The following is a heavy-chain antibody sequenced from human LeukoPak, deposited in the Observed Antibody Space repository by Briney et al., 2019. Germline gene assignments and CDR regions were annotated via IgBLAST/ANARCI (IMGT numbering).Heavy chain of an antibody. Sequence: GASVKVSCKASGYTFTSYYMHWVRQAPGQGLEWMGIINPSGGSTSYAQKFQGRVTMTRDTSTGTVYMELSSLRSEDTAVYYCARDLYGDYVAYWGQGTLVTVSS. V-gene: IGHV1-46*01. J-gene: IGHJ4*02. CDR2: INPSGGST. CDR3: ARDLYGDYVAY. CDR1: GYTFTSYY. D-gene: IGHD4-17*01.